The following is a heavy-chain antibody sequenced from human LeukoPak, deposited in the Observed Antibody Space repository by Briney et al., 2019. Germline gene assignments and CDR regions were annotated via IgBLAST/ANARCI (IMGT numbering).Heavy chain of an antibody. CDR1: GGSISSSSYY. CDR2: IYYSGST. V-gene: IGHV4-39*01. D-gene: IGHD3-22*01. CDR3: ARRNYYDSSGYFDY. J-gene: IGHJ4*02. Sequence: SETPSLTCTVSGGSISSSSYYWGWIRQPPGKGLEWIGSIYYSGSTYYNPSLKSRVTISVDTSKNQFSLKLSSVTAADTAVYYCARRNYYDSSGYFDYWGQGTLVTVSS.